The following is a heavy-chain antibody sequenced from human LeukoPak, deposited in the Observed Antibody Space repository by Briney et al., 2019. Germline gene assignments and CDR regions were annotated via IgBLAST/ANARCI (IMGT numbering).Heavy chain of an antibody. Sequence: GGSLRLSCAASGFTFSSYSMNWVRQAPGKGLEWVSSISSSSSYIYYADSVKGRFTISRDKAKNSLYLQMNSLRAEDTAIYYCAREGMVATFDYWGQGTLVTVSS. CDR1: GFTFSSYS. D-gene: IGHD5-12*01. CDR2: ISSSSSYI. CDR3: AREGMVATFDY. J-gene: IGHJ4*02. V-gene: IGHV3-21*01.